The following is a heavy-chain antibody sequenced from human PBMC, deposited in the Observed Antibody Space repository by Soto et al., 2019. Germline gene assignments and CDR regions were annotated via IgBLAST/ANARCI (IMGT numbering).Heavy chain of an antibody. V-gene: IGHV4-34*01. CDR2: INHSGST. CDR1: GGSFSGYY. D-gene: IGHD1-20*01. CDR3: ARGRGSGIPGITVVGYYYGMDV. Sequence: PSETLSLTCAVYGGSFSGYYWSWLRQPPGNVLEWIGEINHSGSTHYNPSLKRRVTISVDTSKNHFSLKLSSVTAADTAVYYCARGRGSGIPGITVVGYYYGMDVGGQGTTVT. J-gene: IGHJ6*02.